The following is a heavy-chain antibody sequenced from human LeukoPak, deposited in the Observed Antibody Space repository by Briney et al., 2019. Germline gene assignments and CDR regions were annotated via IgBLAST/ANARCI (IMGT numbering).Heavy chain of an antibody. CDR2: INPNSGGT. D-gene: IGHD2-15*01. V-gene: IGHV1-2*02. CDR1: GGTFSSYA. Sequence: ASVKVSCKASGGTFSSYAISWVRQAPGQGLEWMGWINPNSGGTNYAQKFQGRVTMTRDTSISTAYMELSRLRSDDTAVYYCARGRYCSGGSCYYHAFDIWGQGTMVTVSS. J-gene: IGHJ3*02. CDR3: ARGRYCSGGSCYYHAFDI.